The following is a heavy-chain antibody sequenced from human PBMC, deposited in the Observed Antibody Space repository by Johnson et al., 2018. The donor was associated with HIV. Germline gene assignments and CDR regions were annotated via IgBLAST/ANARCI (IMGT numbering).Heavy chain of an antibody. J-gene: IGHJ3*02. D-gene: IGHD1-26*01. CDR3: ATSHGSHGAFDI. CDR1: GFTFSNYW. CDR2: ISSSGSTI. V-gene: IGHV3-11*01. Sequence: QVQLVESGGGLVQPGGSLRLSCAVSGFTFSNYWMHWVRQAPGKGLEFVSYISSSGSTIYYADSVKGRFTISRDNAKNSLYLQLNSLRAEDTAVYYCATSHGSHGAFDIWGQGTMVTVSS.